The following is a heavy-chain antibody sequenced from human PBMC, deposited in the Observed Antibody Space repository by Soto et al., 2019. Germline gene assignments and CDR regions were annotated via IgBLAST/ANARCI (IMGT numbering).Heavy chain of an antibody. CDR1: GFTVSSNY. Sequence: EVQLVESGGGLVQPGGSLRLSCAASGFTVSSNYMSWVRQAPGQGLEWVSVIYSGGSTYYADSVKGRFTISRDNSKNTLYRQMNSLRAEDTAVYYCARVSTTGAYYYYYGMAVWGQGTTVTVSS. D-gene: IGHD1-1*01. CDR3: ARVSTTGAYYYYYGMAV. J-gene: IGHJ6*02. V-gene: IGHV3-66*01. CDR2: IYSGGST.